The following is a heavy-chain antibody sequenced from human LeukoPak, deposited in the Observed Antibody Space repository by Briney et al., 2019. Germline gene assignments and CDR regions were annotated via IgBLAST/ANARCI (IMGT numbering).Heavy chain of an antibody. V-gene: IGHV4-4*07. CDR1: GGSISSYY. CDR3: ARADSEQLVSDYYYYMGV. CDR2: IYTSGST. D-gene: IGHD6-6*01. J-gene: IGHJ6*03. Sequence: SETLSLTCTDSGGSISSYYWSWIRQPAGKGLEWIGRIYTSGSTNYNPSLKSRVTMSVDTSKSQFSLKLSSVTAADTAVYYCARADSEQLVSDYYYYMGVWGKGTTVTVSS.